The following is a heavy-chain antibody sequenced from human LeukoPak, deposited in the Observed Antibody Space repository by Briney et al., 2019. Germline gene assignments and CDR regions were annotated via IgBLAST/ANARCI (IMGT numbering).Heavy chain of an antibody. V-gene: IGHV3-33*01. Sequence: PGGSLRLSCAASGFTFSSYGMHWVRQAPGKGLEWVAVIWYDGRNKYNADSVKGRFTISRDNSKDTSYLQMNSLRAEDTAVYYCARGRALSGFYYSHGLDVWGQGTTVTVSS. CDR1: GFTFSSYG. J-gene: IGHJ6*02. CDR2: IWYDGRNK. D-gene: IGHD5-12*01. CDR3: ARGRALSGFYYSHGLDV.